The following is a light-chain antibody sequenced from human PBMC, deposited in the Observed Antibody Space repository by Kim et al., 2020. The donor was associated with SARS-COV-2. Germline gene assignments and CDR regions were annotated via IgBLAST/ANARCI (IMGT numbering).Light chain of an antibody. CDR2: STR. Sequence: GGTVTLHCASRSGTVTSGYYPNWFQQKPGQATRALIYSTRHRHSWTPARFSGSLLGGKAVLTVSSVQPEDEAEYYCLLYYGGANLVFGGGTQLTVL. CDR1: SGTVTSGYY. J-gene: IGLJ2*01. CDR3: LLYYGGANLV. V-gene: IGLV7-43*01.